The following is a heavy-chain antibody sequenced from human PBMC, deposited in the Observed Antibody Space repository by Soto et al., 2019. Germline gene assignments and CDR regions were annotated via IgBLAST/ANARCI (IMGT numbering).Heavy chain of an antibody. CDR1: GGSVSSASHY. CDR2: VYYTGTT. Sequence: QVQLQESGPRLVKPSETLSLTCSVSGGSVSSASHYWNWIRQPPGKGLELIGYVYYTGTTNYNPSRESRVSRAVDTSKNQSSRKLTAVTAADTAGDYGARDVRAGDSGWPRGWFDPWGQGALVIGSS. D-gene: IGHD6-19*01. CDR3: ARDVRAGDSGWPRGWFDP. J-gene: IGHJ5*02. V-gene: IGHV4-61*01.